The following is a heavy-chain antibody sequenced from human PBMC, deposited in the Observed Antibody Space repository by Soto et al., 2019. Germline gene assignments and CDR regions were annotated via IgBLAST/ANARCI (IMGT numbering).Heavy chain of an antibody. CDR2: KWYAGGED. CDR1: GLTFLTYG. J-gene: IGHJ6*02. Sequence: QEQLVGSGGGGVQPGGSLSLSCEASGLTFLTYGMHWVRQAPGKGLEWGARKWYAGGEDYYLESVKGRCTISRDSSKNALDLQMNTLRAEDTAVYYWARETDALTGSPPIMDVWSLGSAVSVSS. V-gene: IGHV3-33*01. D-gene: IGHD3-9*01. CDR3: ARETDALTGSPPIMDV.